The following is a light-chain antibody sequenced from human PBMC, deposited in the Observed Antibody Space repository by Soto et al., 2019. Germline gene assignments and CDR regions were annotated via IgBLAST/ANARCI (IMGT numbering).Light chain of an antibody. CDR2: GAS. CDR1: QKISNKY. CDR3: QQYDLALN. Sequence: EIVLTQSPGILSLSPGERATLSCRASQKISNKYLAWYQQKPGQAPRLLIFGASTRATGIPDRFVSRGSGTDLTLTINRLEPEDFAVYYCQQYDLALNFGPGTKVEIK. V-gene: IGKV3-20*01. J-gene: IGKJ3*01.